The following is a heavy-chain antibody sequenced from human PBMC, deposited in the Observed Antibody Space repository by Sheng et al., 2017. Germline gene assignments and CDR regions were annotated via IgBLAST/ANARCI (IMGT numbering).Heavy chain of an antibody. CDR2: MNPNSGNT. D-gene: IGHD6-13*01. J-gene: IGHJ4*02. CDR3: ARGGYSSSWYPKLSPDY. V-gene: IGHV1-8*03. Sequence: QVQLVQSGAEVKKPGASVKVSCKASGYTFTSYDINWVRQATGQGLEWMGWMNPNSGNTGYAQKFQGRVTITRNTSISTAYMELSSLRSEDTAVYYCARGGYSSSWYPKLSPDYWGQGTLVTVSS. CDR1: GYTFTSYD.